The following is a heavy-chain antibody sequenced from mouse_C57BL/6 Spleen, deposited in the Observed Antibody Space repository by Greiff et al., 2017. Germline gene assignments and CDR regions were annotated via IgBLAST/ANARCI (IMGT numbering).Heavy chain of an antibody. CDR2: ISSGSSTI. Sequence: DVQLQESGGGLVKPGGSLKLSCAASGFTFSDYGMHWVRQAPEKGLEWVAYISSGSSTIYYAETVKGRFTISRDNAKNTLFLQMTILRSEDTAMYYCARQDWDHYFDYWGQGTTLTVSS. V-gene: IGHV5-17*01. CDR1: GFTFSDYG. CDR3: ARQDWDHYFDY. D-gene: IGHD4-1*01. J-gene: IGHJ2*01.